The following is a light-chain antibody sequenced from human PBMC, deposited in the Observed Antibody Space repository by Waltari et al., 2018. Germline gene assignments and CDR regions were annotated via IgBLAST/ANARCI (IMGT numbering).Light chain of an antibody. Sequence: DIVMTQSPLSLPVTPGEPASISCRSSQSLLHSNGYNYLDWYLQKPGQSPQLLIYLGSNRASGVPDRFSGSGSGTEFTLKISRVEADDVGVYYCMQALQTPLTFGPGTKVDIK. CDR3: MQALQTPLT. CDR1: QSLLHSNGYNY. J-gene: IGKJ3*01. CDR2: LGS. V-gene: IGKV2-28*01.